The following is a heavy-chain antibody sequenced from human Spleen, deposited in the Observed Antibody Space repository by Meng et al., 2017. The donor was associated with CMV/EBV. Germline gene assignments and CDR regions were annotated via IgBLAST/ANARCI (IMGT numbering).Heavy chain of an antibody. V-gene: IGHV3-30*02. CDR1: GFTFSSYG. CDR3: ATDPIGYCSSTSCYPSQNYYYYGMDV. Sequence: GESLRISCAASGFTFSSYGMHWVRQAPGKGLEWVAFIRYDGSNKYYADSVKGRFTISRDNSKNTLYLQMNSLRAEDTAVYYCATDPIGYCSSTSCYPSQNYYYYGMDVWGQGTTVTVSS. D-gene: IGHD2-2*01. J-gene: IGHJ6*02. CDR2: IRYDGSNK.